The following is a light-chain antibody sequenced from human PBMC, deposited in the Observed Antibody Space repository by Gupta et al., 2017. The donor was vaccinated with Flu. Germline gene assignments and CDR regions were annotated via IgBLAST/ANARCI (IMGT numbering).Light chain of an antibody. CDR3: RQGLQTPYT. J-gene: IGKJ2*01. CDR2: VSS. Sequence: VTPGESASISCRSSQGRLHSDGYNYLAWYLRKPGQSPQLLSFVSSQRAAGVPDRFSGSGSGTDFTLKINRVETEDVGVYYCRQGLQTPYTFGQGTXLEIK. CDR1: QGRLHSDGYNY. V-gene: IGKV2-28*01.